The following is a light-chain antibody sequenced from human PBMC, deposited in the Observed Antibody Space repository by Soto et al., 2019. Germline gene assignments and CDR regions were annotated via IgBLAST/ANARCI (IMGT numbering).Light chain of an antibody. V-gene: IGKV3-11*01. J-gene: IGKJ4*01. CDR2: DAS. CDR1: QILGTY. CDR3: QHRDSWPLT. Sequence: EIVLTQSPATLSLSPCEIGTLSCSASQILGTYLAWYQQKPGQAPRLLIYDASNRATGIPARFSGSGSGTDFTLTISSPEPEDFAVYYCQHRDSWPLTFGGGTKVDIK.